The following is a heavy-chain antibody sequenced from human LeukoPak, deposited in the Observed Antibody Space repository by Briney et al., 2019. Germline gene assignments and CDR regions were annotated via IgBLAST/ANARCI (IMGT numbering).Heavy chain of an antibody. V-gene: IGHV3-33*01. CDR2: KCYDGRNN. CDR3: AREVAPLYFHYGMDV. D-gene: IGHD2-21*01. Sequence: GGSLRLSCAASGFTFSSYGMHWVRQAPGKGLEWVAVKCYDGRNNYYAASVKGRFTISRDDSKTTVYLLMNSLRAEDTAVYYCAREVAPLYFHYGMDVWGEGTTVTVSS. CDR1: GFTFSSYG. J-gene: IGHJ6*01.